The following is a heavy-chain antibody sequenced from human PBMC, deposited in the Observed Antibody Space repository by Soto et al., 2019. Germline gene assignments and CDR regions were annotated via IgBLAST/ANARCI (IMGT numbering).Heavy chain of an antibody. Sequence: GGSLRLSCAASGFTFSGSAMHWVRQASGKGLEWVGRIRSKANSYATAYAASVKGRFTISRDDSKNTAYLQMNSLKTEDTAVYYCTRDSVELLLEYYFDYWGQGTLVTVSS. D-gene: IGHD1-26*01. CDR3: TRDSVELLLEYYFDY. V-gene: IGHV3-73*01. J-gene: IGHJ4*02. CDR2: IRSKANSYAT. CDR1: GFTFSGSA.